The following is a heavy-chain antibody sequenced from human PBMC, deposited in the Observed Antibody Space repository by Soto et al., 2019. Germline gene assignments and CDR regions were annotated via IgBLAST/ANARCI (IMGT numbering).Heavy chain of an antibody. J-gene: IGHJ4*02. V-gene: IGHV3-23*01. D-gene: IGHD2-15*01. Sequence: EVQLLESGGGLVQPGGSLRLSCAASGFTFNTYAMSWVRQAPGKGLEWVSTISGSGGSPHYADSVKGRFTISRDNSKNTLYLQMHSLGADDTAVYYCAKDAVVVLAAGDSFDYWGQGTLVTVSS. CDR2: ISGSGGSP. CDR1: GFTFNTYA. CDR3: AKDAVVVLAAGDSFDY.